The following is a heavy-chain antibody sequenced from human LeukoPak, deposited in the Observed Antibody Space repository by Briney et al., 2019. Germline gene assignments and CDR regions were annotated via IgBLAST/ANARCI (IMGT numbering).Heavy chain of an antibody. V-gene: IGHV4-59*01. D-gene: IGHD6-19*01. CDR1: GSSISNWY. CDR3: ARETSLPGYSGGLGFNY. CDR2: IYDSGTT. J-gene: IGHJ4*02. Sequence: SETLSLTCTVSGSSISNWYWSWIRQPPGKGLEWIGHIYDSGTTNYNPSLKTRVTISLDTSKNQVSLKLRSVTAADTAIYYCARETSLPGYSGGLGFNYWGQGTLVTVSS.